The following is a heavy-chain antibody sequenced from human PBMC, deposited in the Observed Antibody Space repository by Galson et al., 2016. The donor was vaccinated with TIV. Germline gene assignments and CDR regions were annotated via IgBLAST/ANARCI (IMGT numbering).Heavy chain of an antibody. V-gene: IGHV1-8*02. Sequence: SVKVSCKASGYTFLSYDINWVRQAPGQGLEWMGWVNPHSGNTGYSQKFLGRVTMTRNMSISVAYMELSSLRSEDTAVYYCARGAYGGYYYGMDNWGQGTTVTVSS. CDR1: GYTFLSYD. CDR2: VNPHSGNT. J-gene: IGHJ6*02. CDR3: ARGAYGGYYYGMDN. D-gene: IGHD4-17*01.